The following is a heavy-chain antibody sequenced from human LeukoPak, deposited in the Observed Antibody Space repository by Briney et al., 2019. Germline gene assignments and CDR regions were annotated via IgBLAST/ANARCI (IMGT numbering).Heavy chain of an antibody. Sequence: SETLSLTCTVSGDSVRNDDYYWNWLRQPPGKGLEWIGYIYSSGNTNDDPSLRSRVAISLDTSKNQFALKLTSVTAADTAVYYCAGGPRQYYYSGSYHYWGQGTLVTVSS. J-gene: IGHJ4*02. CDR1: GDSVRNDDYY. V-gene: IGHV4-61*08. CDR2: IYSSGNT. CDR3: AGGPRQYYYSGSYHY. D-gene: IGHD3-10*01.